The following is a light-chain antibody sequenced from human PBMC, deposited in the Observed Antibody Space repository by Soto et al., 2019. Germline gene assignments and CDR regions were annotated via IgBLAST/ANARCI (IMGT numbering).Light chain of an antibody. J-gene: IGLJ1*01. CDR3: QSYDSSLSGLYV. Sequence: QSGLTQPPSVSGAPGQRVTISCTGSSSNIGAGYDVHWYQQLPGTAPKLLIYGNSNRPSGVPDRFSGSKSGTSASLAITGLQAEDEADYYCQSYDSSLSGLYVFGPGTKLTVL. V-gene: IGLV1-40*01. CDR2: GNS. CDR1: SSNIGAGYD.